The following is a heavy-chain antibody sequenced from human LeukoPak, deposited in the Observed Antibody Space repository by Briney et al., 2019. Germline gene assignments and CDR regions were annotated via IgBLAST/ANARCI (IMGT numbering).Heavy chain of an antibody. CDR1: GGSISSYY. CDR2: IYYSGST. V-gene: IGHV4-59*01. J-gene: IGHJ4*02. CDR3: ARDIRQYYFDY. D-gene: IGHD2-21*01. Sequence: SETLSLTCTVSGGSISSYYWSWIRQPPGKGLEWIGYIYYSGSTNSHPSLKSRVTISLGTSKNQFSLKLSSVTAADTAVYYCARDIRQYYFDYWGQGTLVTVSS.